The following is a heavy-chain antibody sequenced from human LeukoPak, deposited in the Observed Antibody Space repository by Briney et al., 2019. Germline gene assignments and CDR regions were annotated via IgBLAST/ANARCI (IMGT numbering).Heavy chain of an antibody. CDR2: IDASGGST. CDR3: AKDRGQLQPKDAFDI. CDR1: GFTFSSYA. D-gene: IGHD2-2*01. Sequence: PGGSLRLSCAVSGFTFSSYAMSWVRQAPGEGLEWVSGIDASGGSTYYADSVKGRFTISRDNSKNTLYLQMNSLRAEDTAVYYCAKDRGQLQPKDAFDIWGQGTMVTVSS. V-gene: IGHV3-23*01. J-gene: IGHJ3*02.